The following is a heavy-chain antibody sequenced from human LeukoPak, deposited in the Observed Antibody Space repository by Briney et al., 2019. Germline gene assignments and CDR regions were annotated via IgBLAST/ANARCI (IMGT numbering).Heavy chain of an antibody. Sequence: PSGTLSLTCTVSGDSIISRNWWNWVRQPPGKGLEWIGEISHDGTTLYNPSLKSRVTISVDKSKNQFSLNLNSVTAADTAMYYCARDSANGSSWSFDFWGQGTLVTVSS. D-gene: IGHD6-13*01. CDR2: ISHDGTT. J-gene: IGHJ4*02. V-gene: IGHV4-4*02. CDR1: GDSIISRNW. CDR3: ARDSANGSSWSFDF.